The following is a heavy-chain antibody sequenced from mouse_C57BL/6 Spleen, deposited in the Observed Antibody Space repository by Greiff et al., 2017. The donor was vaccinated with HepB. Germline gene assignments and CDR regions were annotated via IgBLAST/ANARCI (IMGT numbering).Heavy chain of an antibody. J-gene: IGHJ4*01. CDR3: ARGAYGNYAVDY. CDR1: GYAFSSSW. V-gene: IGHV1-82*01. CDR2: IYPGDGDT. D-gene: IGHD2-1*01. Sequence: VKLMESGPELVKPGASVKISCKASGYAFSSSWMNWVKQRPGKGLEWIGRIYPGDGDTNYNGKFKGKATLTADKSSSTAYMQLSSLTSEDSAVYFCARGAYGNYAVDYWGQGTSVTVSS.